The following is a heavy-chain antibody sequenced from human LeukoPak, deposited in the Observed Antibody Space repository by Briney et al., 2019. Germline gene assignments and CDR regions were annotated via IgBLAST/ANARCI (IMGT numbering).Heavy chain of an antibody. CDR1: GFTFSDYY. CDR3: ASPPTYHSSGYVGG. V-gene: IGHV3-11*01. J-gene: IGHJ4*02. CDR2: ISSSGSTI. Sequence: PGGSLSLSCAASGFTFSDYYMSWIRQAPGKGLEWVSYISSSGSTIYYADSVKGRFTISRDNAKSSLYLQMNSLRAEDTAVYYCASPPTYHSSGYVGGWGQGTLVTVSS. D-gene: IGHD3-22*01.